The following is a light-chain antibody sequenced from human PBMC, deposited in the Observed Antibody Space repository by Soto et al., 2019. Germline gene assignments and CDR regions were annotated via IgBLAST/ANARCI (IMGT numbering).Light chain of an antibody. Sequence: EIVLTQSPGTLSLSPGERATLSCRASQSVAGSYLAWYQQKPGQAPRLLIYGASSRATGFPDRFSGSGSGTEFTLTISSLQSEDFAVYYCQQYNNWPITFGQGTRLEIK. CDR2: GAS. V-gene: IGKV3D-15*01. J-gene: IGKJ5*01. CDR1: QSVAGSY. CDR3: QQYNNWPIT.